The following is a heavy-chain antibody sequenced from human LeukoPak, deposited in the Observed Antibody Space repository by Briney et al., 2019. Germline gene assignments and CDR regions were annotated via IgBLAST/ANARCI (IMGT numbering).Heavy chain of an antibody. J-gene: IGHJ2*01. CDR3: AKDGSSGWDLSYWYFDL. D-gene: IGHD6-19*01. V-gene: IGHV3-9*01. CDR1: GFTFDDYA. CDR2: TSWDSGSI. Sequence: GGSLRLSCAASGFTFDDYAMHWVRHAPGKGLAWVSGTSWDSGSIGYADSVKGRFTISRDNAKNSLYLQMNSLRAEDTSLYYCAKDGSSGWDLSYWYFDLWGRGTLVTVSS.